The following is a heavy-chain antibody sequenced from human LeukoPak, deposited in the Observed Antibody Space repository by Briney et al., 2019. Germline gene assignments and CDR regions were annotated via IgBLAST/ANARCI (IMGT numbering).Heavy chain of an antibody. V-gene: IGHV1-69*06. D-gene: IGHD6-13*01. CDR1: GGTFSSYA. CDR2: IIPIFGTA. Sequence: GASVKVSCKASGGTFSSYAISWVRQAPGQGLEWMGGIIPIFGTANYAQKFQGRVTITADKSTSTAYMELSSLRSEDTAVYYCARDTGSSSWYKFDYWGQGTLVTVSS. J-gene: IGHJ4*02. CDR3: ARDTGSSSWYKFDY.